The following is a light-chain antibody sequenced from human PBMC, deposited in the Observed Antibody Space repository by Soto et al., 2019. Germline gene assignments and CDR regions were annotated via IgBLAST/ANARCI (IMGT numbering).Light chain of an antibody. J-gene: IGKJ4*01. CDR1: QDISMH. CDR2: VAT. CDR3: QRLLHYPLT. Sequence: IQLPQSPSFLSASVGDRVTNTGRDRQDISMHLAWYQPKPGEAPSLLIYVATTLQSGVPSRFSGTGSGTEFTLTISSLQPEDVATYHCQRLLHYPLTFGGGTKVEI. V-gene: IGKV1-9*01.